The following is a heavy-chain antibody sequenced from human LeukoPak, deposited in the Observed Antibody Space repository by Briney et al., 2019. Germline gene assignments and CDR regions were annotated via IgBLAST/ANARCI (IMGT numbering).Heavy chain of an antibody. CDR3: ARASADSSSWFLTPAYYYYYMDV. Sequence: GGSLRLSCAASGFTFSGSAMHWVRQAPGKGLEWVSYISSSSSTIYYADSVKGRFTISGDNAKNSLYLQMNSLRAEDTAVYYCARASADSSSWFLTPAYYYYYMDVWGKGTTVTVSS. D-gene: IGHD6-13*01. CDR2: ISSSSSTI. J-gene: IGHJ6*03. V-gene: IGHV3-48*01. CDR1: GFTFSGSA.